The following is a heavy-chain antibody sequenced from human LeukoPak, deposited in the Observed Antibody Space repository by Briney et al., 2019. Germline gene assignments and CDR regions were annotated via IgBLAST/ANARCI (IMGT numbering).Heavy chain of an antibody. J-gene: IGHJ4*02. V-gene: IGHV1-2*06. CDR1: GYTFTGYY. CDR3: ARQSIAAAGTGDY. CDR2: INPNSGGT. Sequence: GASVKVSCKASGYTFTGYYMHWVRQAPGQGLEWMGRINPNSGGTNYAQKFQGRVTMTRDTSISTAYMELNRLRSDDTAVYYCARQSIAAAGTGDYWGQGTLVTVSS. D-gene: IGHD6-13*01.